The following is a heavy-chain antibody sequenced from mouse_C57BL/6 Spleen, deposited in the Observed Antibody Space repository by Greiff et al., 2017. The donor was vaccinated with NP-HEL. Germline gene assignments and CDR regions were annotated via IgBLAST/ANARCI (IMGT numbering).Heavy chain of an antibody. CDR2: ISDGGSYT. CDR1: GFTFSSYA. D-gene: IGHD4-1*02. Sequence: EVKLMESGGGLVKPGGSLKLSCAASGFTFSSYAMSWVRQTPEKRLEWVATISDGGSYTYYPDNVKGRFTISRDNAKNNLYLQMSHLKSEDTAMYYCARDLSTGIYFDYWGQGTTLTVSS. J-gene: IGHJ2*01. CDR3: ARDLSTGIYFDY. V-gene: IGHV5-4*01.